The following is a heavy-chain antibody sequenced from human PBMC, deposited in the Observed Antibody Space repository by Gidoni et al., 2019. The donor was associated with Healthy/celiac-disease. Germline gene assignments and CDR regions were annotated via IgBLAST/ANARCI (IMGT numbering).Heavy chain of an antibody. CDR1: RGPFSRYA. CDR2: IIPIFGTA. Sequence: QVQLVQSGAEVKKPGSSVKVSCTASRGPFSRYAISWVRQAPGQGLEWMGGIIPIFGTANYAQKFQGRVTITADKSTSTAYMELSSLRSEDTAVYYCARGPPDDIVGATGPLGYWGQGTLVTVSS. V-gene: IGHV1-69*06. J-gene: IGHJ4*02. D-gene: IGHD1-26*01. CDR3: ARGPPDDIVGATGPLGY.